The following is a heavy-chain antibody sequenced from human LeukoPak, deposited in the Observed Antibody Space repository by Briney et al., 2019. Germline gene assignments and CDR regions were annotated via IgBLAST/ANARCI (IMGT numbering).Heavy chain of an antibody. Sequence: SETLSLTCTVSGGSISSYYWSWIRQTPGKGLEWIGYMYYSGSTNYNPSLKSRVTISVDTSKNQFSLSLSSVTAADTAVYYCARLRRAGWLEYYFDYWGQGTLVTVSS. J-gene: IGHJ4*02. D-gene: IGHD5-12*01. CDR1: GGSISSYY. CDR2: MYYSGST. V-gene: IGHV4-59*01. CDR3: ARLRRAGWLEYYFDY.